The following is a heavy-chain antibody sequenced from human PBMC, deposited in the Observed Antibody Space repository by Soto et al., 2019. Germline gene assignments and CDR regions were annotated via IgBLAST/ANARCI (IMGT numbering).Heavy chain of an antibody. CDR1: GGTFSSYS. CDR2: LIPMFGTT. D-gene: IGHD3-9*01. CDR3: ARAVVLTFTRFYDMDV. V-gene: IGHV1-69*13. J-gene: IGHJ6*02. Sequence: SVKVSCKASGGTFSSYSINWVRQAPGQGLEWMGRLIPMFGTTDYAQRFQGRVTFTADESTSTASMEVTNLASEDTAVYYCARAVVLTFTRFYDMDVWGQGTTVTVSS.